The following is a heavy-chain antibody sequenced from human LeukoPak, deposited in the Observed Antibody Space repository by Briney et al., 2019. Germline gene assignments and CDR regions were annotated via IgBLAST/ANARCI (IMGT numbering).Heavy chain of an antibody. D-gene: IGHD4-17*01. CDR2: IVPIVEIT. CDR3: ARGNYGDPNWFDP. V-gene: IGHV1-69*04. J-gene: IGHJ5*02. CDR1: GDTLNNDD. Sequence: SVKVSCKASGDTLNNDDISWVRQAPGRGLEWMGRIVPIVEITNYAENFQGRVTITADKSTNTFYMQLTSLISSDTAIYYCARGNYGDPNWFDPWGQGTLVTVCS.